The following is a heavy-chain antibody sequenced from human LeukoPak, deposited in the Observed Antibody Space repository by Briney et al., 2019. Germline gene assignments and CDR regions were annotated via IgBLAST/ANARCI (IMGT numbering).Heavy chain of an antibody. CDR1: GFTVSSNY. CDR3: ARDTGDSSGYYAY. D-gene: IGHD3-22*01. Sequence: GGSLRLSCAASGFTVSSNYMSWVRQAPGKGLEWVSSISSSSYIYYADSVKGRFTISRDNAKNSLYLQMNSLRAEDTAVYYCARDTGDSSGYYAYWGQGTLVTVSS. CDR2: ISSSSYI. J-gene: IGHJ4*02. V-gene: IGHV3-69-1*01.